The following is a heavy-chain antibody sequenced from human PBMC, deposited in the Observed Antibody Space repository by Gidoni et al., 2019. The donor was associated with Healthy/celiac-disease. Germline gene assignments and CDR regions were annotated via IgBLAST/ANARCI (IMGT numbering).Heavy chain of an antibody. V-gene: IGHV2-5*01. Sequence: QITLQESGPTLVKPTQTLTLTCTFSGFSLSTSGVGVGWIRQPPGKALEWLALIYWNDDKRYSPSLKSRLTITKDTSKNQVVLTMTNMDPVDTATYYCAHRGYGDYVLDYWGQGTLVTVSS. J-gene: IGHJ4*02. D-gene: IGHD4-17*01. CDR1: GFSLSTSGVG. CDR3: AHRGYGDYVLDY. CDR2: IYWNDDK.